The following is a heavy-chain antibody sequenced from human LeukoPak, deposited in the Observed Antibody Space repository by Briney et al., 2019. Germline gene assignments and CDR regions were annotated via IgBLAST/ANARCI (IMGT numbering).Heavy chain of an antibody. D-gene: IGHD3-22*01. CDR2: IYYSGST. CDR3: ARTYYYDSSGSPYDWFDP. Sequence: SETLSLTCTVSGGSIRSYYWSWIRQPPGKGLEWIGYIYYSGSTNYNPSLKSRVTISVDTSKNQFSLKLSSVTAADTAVYYCARTYYYDSSGSPYDWFDPWGQGTLVTVSS. CDR1: GGSIRSYY. J-gene: IGHJ5*02. V-gene: IGHV4-59*08.